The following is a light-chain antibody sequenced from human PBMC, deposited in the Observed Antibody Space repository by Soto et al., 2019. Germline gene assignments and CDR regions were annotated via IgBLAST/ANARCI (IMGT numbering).Light chain of an antibody. Sequence: QSVLTQPASVSRSPGQSITISCTGTSSDVGSYNYVSWYQQHPGEAPKVMIYDVSSRPSGVSTRFSGSKSGNTASLTISGLQAEDEAQYYCSSRTSATTVVFGGGTKLTVL. CDR3: SSRTSATTVV. CDR1: SSDVGSYNY. J-gene: IGLJ3*02. V-gene: IGLV2-14*03. CDR2: DVS.